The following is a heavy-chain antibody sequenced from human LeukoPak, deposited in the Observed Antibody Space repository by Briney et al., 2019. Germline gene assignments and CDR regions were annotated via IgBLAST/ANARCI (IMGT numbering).Heavy chain of an antibody. CDR2: ISSSGSTI. V-gene: IGHV3-11*01. CDR1: GFTFSDYY. CDR3: ARDSQGAYDFWSGYYKHWFDP. J-gene: IGHJ5*02. D-gene: IGHD3-3*01. Sequence: PGGSLRLSCAPSGFTFSDYYMSWLRQAPGKGLEWVSYISSSGSTIYYADSVKGRFTISRDNAKNSLYLQMNSLRAEDTAVYYCARDSQGAYDFWSGYYKHWFDPWGQGTLVTVSS.